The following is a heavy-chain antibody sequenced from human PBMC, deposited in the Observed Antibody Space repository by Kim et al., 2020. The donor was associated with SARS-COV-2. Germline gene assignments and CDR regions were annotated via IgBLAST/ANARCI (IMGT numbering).Heavy chain of an antibody. Sequence: SVKVSCKASGGTFSSYAISWVRQAPGQGLEWMGGIIPIFGTANYAQKFQGRVTITADESTSTAYMELSSLRSEDTAVYYCANPIAVEGFGAFDIWGQGTMVTVSS. CDR3: ANPIAVEGFGAFDI. D-gene: IGHD6-19*01. J-gene: IGHJ3*02. CDR2: IIPIFGTA. V-gene: IGHV1-69*13. CDR1: GGTFSSYA.